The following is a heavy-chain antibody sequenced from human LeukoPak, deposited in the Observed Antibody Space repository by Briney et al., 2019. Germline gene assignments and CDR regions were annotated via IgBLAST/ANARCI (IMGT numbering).Heavy chain of an antibody. CDR1: GLTFSSYA. V-gene: IGHV3-9*01. CDR3: AKDIAARQRGFDY. Sequence: PGGSLRLSCAASGLTFSSYAMSWVRQAPGKGLEWVSGISWNSGSIGYADSVKGRFTISRDNAKNSLYLQMNSLRAEDTALYYCAKDIAARQRGFDYWGQGTLVTVSS. D-gene: IGHD6-6*01. CDR2: ISWNSGSI. J-gene: IGHJ4*02.